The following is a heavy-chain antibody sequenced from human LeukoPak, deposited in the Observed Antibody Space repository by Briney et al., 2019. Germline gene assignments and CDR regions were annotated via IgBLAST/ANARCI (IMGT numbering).Heavy chain of an antibody. J-gene: IGHJ6*02. V-gene: IGHV3-48*03. CDR2: ISSSGSTI. Sequence: GGSLRLSCAASGFTFSSYEMHWVRQAPGKGLEWLSYISSSGSTIYYAGSVKGRFTISRDNAKNSLYLQINSLRAEDTALYYCARVPPMVRGVNGMDVWGQGAMVTVSS. CDR1: GFTFSSYE. D-gene: IGHD3-10*01. CDR3: ARVPPMVRGVNGMDV.